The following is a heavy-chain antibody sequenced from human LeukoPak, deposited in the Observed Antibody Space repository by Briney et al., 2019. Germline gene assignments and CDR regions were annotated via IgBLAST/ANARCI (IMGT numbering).Heavy chain of an antibody. D-gene: IGHD3-10*01. J-gene: IGHJ3*02. CDR1: GDSVSSTNYY. Sequence: SETLSLTCVVSGDSVSSTNYYWGWIRQPPGKGLEWIGTTHYSGNTYYNPSLKSRVTISLDTSKNQFSLRLNSVTAADTAVYYCARSPYSLWFGELLSPDAFDIWGQGTMVTVSS. CDR3: ARSPYSLWFGELLSPDAFDI. CDR2: THYSGNT. V-gene: IGHV4-39*07.